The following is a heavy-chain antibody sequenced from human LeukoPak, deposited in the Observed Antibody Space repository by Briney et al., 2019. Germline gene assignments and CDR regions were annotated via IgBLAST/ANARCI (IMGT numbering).Heavy chain of an antibody. D-gene: IGHD3-3*01. CDR3: ARALWSGYFNWFDP. V-gene: IGHV1-8*01. Sequence: ASVKVSCKASGYTFTSYDINWVRQATGQRLEWMGWMNPNSGNTGYAQKFQGRVTMTTDTSTSTAYMELSSLRSEDTAVYYCARALWSGYFNWFDPWGQGTLVTVSS. CDR2: MNPNSGNT. CDR1: GYTFTSYD. J-gene: IGHJ5*02.